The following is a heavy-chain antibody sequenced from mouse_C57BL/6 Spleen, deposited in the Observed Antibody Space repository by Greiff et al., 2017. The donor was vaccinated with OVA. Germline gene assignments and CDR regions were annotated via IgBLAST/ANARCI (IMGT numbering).Heavy chain of an antibody. V-gene: IGHV1-64*01. CDR1: GYTFTSYW. J-gene: IGHJ4*01. CDR2: IHPNSGST. Sequence: QVQLKESGAELVKPGASVKLSCKASGYTFTSYWMHWVKQRPGQGLEWIGMIHPNSGSTNYNEKFKSKATLTVDKSSSTAYMQLSSLTSEDSAVYYCARSPLTTVVAYYAMDYWGQGTSVTVSS. CDR3: ARSPLTTVVAYYAMDY. D-gene: IGHD1-1*01.